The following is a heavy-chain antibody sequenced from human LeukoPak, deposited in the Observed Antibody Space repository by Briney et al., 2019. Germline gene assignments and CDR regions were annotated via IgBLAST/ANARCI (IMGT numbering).Heavy chain of an antibody. V-gene: IGHV3-43*02. CDR2: ISGDGGGT. Sequence: PVGSLRLSCAASGFTFDDCAMHWVRQAPGKGLEWVSLISGDGGGTYYADSVKGRFTISRDNSKNSLYLQMNSLRTEDTALYYCAKARVGSKWDSVDYWGQGILVTVSS. CDR1: GFTFDDCA. CDR3: AKARVGSKWDSVDY. D-gene: IGHD1-26*01. J-gene: IGHJ4*02.